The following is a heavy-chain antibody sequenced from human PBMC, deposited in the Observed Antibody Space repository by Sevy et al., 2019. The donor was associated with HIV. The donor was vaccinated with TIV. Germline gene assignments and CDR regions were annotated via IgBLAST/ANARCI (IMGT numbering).Heavy chain of an antibody. CDR2: IYYSGSA. Sequence: SETLTLTCTVSGGSISSSNYYWGWIRQPPGKGLEWIGTIYYSGSAYYNSSLKSRVTIFINTSNDLFSLRLSSVTAADTAVYYCARRDYYGYSDSWGQGTLVTVSS. J-gene: IGHJ4*02. V-gene: IGHV4-39*01. CDR1: GGSISSSNYY. CDR3: ARRDYYGYSDS. D-gene: IGHD3-3*01.